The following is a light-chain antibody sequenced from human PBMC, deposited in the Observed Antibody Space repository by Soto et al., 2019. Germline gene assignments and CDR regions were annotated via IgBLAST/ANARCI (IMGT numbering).Light chain of an antibody. Sequence: EIVMTQSPATLSVSPGERATLSCRASQSVSSNLAWYQQKPGQAPRLLIYGAFTRATDIPARFSGSGSGTEFTLTISSLQSEDFATYYCLQDYNYPYTFGQGTKLEIK. CDR1: QSVSSN. J-gene: IGKJ2*01. CDR3: LQDYNYPYT. V-gene: IGKV3D-15*01. CDR2: GAF.